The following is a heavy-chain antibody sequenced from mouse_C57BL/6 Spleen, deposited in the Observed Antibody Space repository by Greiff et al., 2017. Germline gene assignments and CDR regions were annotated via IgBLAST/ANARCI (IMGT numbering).Heavy chain of an antibody. Sequence: EVMLVESGGGLVKPGGSLKLSCAASGFTFSDYGMHWVRQAPEKGLEWVAYISSGSSPIYYADTVKGRFTISRDNAKNTLFLQMTSLRSEDTAMYYCARHYFDYWGQGTTLTVSS. J-gene: IGHJ2*01. V-gene: IGHV5-17*01. CDR1: GFTFSDYG. CDR3: ARHYFDY. CDR2: ISSGSSPI.